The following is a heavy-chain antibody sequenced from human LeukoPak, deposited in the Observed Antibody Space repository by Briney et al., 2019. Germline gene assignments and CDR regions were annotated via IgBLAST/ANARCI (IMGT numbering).Heavy chain of an antibody. CDR3: ARVPWFGEHYYFDY. CDR2: ISAYNGNT. CDR1: GYTFTSYG. J-gene: IGHJ4*02. D-gene: IGHD3-10*01. V-gene: IGHV1-18*01. Sequence: ASVKGSCKASGYTFTSYGISWVRQAPGQGLEWMGWISAYNGNTNYAQKLQGRVTMTTDTSTSTAYMELRSLRSDDTAVYYCARVPWFGEHYYFDYWGQGTLVTVSS.